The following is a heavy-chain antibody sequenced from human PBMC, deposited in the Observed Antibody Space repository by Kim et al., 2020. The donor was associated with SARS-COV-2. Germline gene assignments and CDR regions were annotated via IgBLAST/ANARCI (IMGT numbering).Heavy chain of an antibody. Sequence: GGSLRLSCTASGFTFGAYAMNWVRQAPGKGLEWVGFIRSKAYGGSTEYAASVNGRFTISRDDSKSIAYLQMNSLKTEDTAVYYCTRNDFWTYDYMDVWGKGTPVTVSS. CDR2: IRSKAYGGST. CDR1: GFTFGAYA. V-gene: IGHV3-49*04. D-gene: IGHD3-3*01. CDR3: TRNDFWTYDYMDV. J-gene: IGHJ6*03.